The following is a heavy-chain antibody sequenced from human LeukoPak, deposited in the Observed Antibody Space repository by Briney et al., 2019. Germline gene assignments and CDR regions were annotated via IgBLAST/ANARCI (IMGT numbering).Heavy chain of an antibody. CDR2: IKQDGSEK. CDR3: ARMRYSSSWYEDNYYYYYMDV. D-gene: IGHD6-13*01. J-gene: IGHJ6*03. CDR1: GFTFSSYW. Sequence: QPGGSLRLSCAASGFTFSSYWMSWVRQAPGKGLEWVANIKQDGSEKYYVDSVKGRFTISRDNAKNSLYLQMNSLRAEDTAVYYCARMRYSSSWYEDNYYYYYMDVWGKGTTVTVSS. V-gene: IGHV3-7*01.